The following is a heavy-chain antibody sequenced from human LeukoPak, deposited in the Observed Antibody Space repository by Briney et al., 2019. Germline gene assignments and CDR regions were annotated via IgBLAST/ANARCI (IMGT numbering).Heavy chain of an antibody. CDR1: GFTFSSYA. Sequence: PGGSLRLSCAASGFTFSSYAMSWVRQAPGKGLAWVSAISGSGGSTYYADSVKGRFTISRDNSKNTLYLQMNSLRAEDTAVYYCAKDFKDYYDSSGYYHFWYFDLWGRGTLVTVSS. CDR3: AKDFKDYYDSSGYYHFWYFDL. J-gene: IGHJ2*01. D-gene: IGHD3-22*01. V-gene: IGHV3-23*01. CDR2: ISGSGGST.